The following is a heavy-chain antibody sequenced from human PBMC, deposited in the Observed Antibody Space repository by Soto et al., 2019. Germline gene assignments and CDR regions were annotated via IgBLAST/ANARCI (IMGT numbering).Heavy chain of an antibody. V-gene: IGHV1-18*01. J-gene: IGHJ5*02. D-gene: IGHD2-15*01. CDR2: ISAYNGNR. Sequence: QVQLVQSGAEVKKPGASVKVSCKASGYTFTSYSISWVRQAPGQGLEWMGWISAYNGNRNYAQKLQGRVTMTTDTYTRTAYMELRSLRSDDTAVYYCARADMSLVWFDPWGQGTLVTVSS. CDR1: GYTFTSYS. CDR3: ARADMSLVWFDP.